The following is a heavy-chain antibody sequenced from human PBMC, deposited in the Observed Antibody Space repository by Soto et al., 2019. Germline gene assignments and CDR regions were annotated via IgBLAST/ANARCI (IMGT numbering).Heavy chain of an antibody. CDR2: IRSKAYGGTT. CDR1: GFTFGDYA. V-gene: IGHV3-49*03. Sequence: PGGCMRLACTASGFTFGDYAMSWFRQAPGKGLEWVGFIRSKAYGGTTEYAASVKGRFTISRDDSKSIAYLQMNSLKTEDTAVYYCTRVLRKHHDFWGQGTLVTVSS. CDR3: TRVLRKHHDF. J-gene: IGHJ4*02.